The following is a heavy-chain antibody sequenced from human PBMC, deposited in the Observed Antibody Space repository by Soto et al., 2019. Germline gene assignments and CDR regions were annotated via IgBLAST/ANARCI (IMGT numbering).Heavy chain of an antibody. CDR1: GYSFTSYW. J-gene: IGHJ3*02. V-gene: IGHV5-10-1*01. CDR3: ASGGGTYYDFWSGPDAFDI. CDR2: IDPSDSYT. D-gene: IGHD3-3*01. Sequence: GESLKISCKGSGYSFTSYWISWVRQMPGKGLEWMGRIDPSDSYTNYSPSFQGHVTISADKSISTAYLQWSSLKASDTAMYYCASGGGTYYDFWSGPDAFDIWGQGTMVTVSS.